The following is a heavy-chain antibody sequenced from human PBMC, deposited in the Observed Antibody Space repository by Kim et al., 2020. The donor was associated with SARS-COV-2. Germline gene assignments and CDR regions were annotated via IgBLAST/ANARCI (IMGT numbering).Heavy chain of an antibody. D-gene: IGHD6-19*01. CDR3: AKDSSRNGWNYFDN. J-gene: IGHJ4*02. CDR2: ISNSGGRT. V-gene: IGHV3-23*01. Sequence: GGSLRLSCAASGFTFSNFAMNWVRQAPGKGLEWVSGISNSGGRTYYADSVRGRFTLSRDNSKNTLYLQMDSLRAEDTAVYYCAKDSSRNGWNYFDNWGQGTLVTVSS. CDR1: GFTFSNFA.